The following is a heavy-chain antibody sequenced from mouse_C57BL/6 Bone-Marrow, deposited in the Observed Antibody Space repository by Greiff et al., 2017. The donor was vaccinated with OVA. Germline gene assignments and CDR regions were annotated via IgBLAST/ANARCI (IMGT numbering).Heavy chain of an antibody. Sequence: EVHLVESGAELVRPGASVKLSCTASGFNIKDDYMHWVKQRPEQGLEWIGWIDPENGDTEYASKFQGKATITADTSSNTAYLQLSSLTSEDTAVYYCTFIYYGYDGFAYWGQGTLVTVSA. V-gene: IGHV14-4*01. D-gene: IGHD2-2*01. J-gene: IGHJ3*01. CDR2: IDPENGDT. CDR1: GFNIKDDY. CDR3: TFIYYGYDGFAY.